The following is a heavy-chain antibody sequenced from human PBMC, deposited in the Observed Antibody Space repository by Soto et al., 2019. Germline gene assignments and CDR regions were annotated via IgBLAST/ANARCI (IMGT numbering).Heavy chain of an antibody. J-gene: IGHJ6*03. Sequence: GGSLSLSCAASGFTFSSYSMNWVRQAPGKGLEWVSSISSSSSYIYYADSVKGRFTISRDNAKNSLYLQMNSLRAEDTAVYYCARAHRRYCSGGSCYSASKYYYYYYMDVWGKGTTVTVSS. V-gene: IGHV3-21*01. CDR2: ISSSSSYI. CDR1: GFTFSSYS. D-gene: IGHD2-15*01. CDR3: ARAHRRYCSGGSCYSASKYYYYYYMDV.